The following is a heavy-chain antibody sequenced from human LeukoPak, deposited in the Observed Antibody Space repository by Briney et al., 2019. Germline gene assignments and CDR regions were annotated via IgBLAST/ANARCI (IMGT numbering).Heavy chain of an antibody. Sequence: PGGSLRLSCAASGFTLSSHGMHWGRQAPGKGLEWVAFIQNDGNEKYYAGSVKGRYTISRDNSKNTLYLQMNSLRTEDTADYYCAKRGTVTSNFEYWGQGTLVTVSS. D-gene: IGHD4-17*01. CDR1: GFTLSSHG. CDR2: IQNDGNEK. CDR3: AKRGTVTSNFEY. V-gene: IGHV3-30*02. J-gene: IGHJ4*02.